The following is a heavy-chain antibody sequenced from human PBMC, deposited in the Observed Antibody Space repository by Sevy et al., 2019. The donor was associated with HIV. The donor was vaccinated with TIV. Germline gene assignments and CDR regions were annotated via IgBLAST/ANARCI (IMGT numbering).Heavy chain of an antibody. CDR2: IIPIFGTA. Sequence: ASVKVSCKASGGTFSSYAISWVRQAPGQGLEWMGGIIPIFGTANYAQKFQGRVTITADESTSTAYMELSSLRSEDTAVYYCARDRDIVVVVAATPRPLDHYYYYGMDVWGQGTTVTVSS. V-gene: IGHV1-69*13. CDR1: GGTFSSYA. CDR3: ARDRDIVVVVAATPRPLDHYYYYGMDV. J-gene: IGHJ6*02. D-gene: IGHD2-15*01.